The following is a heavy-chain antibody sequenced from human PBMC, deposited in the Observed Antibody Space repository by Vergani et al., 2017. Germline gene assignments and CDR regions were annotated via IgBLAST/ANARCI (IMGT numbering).Heavy chain of an antibody. CDR3: GRVADFYGLGSRLLDL. D-gene: IGHD3-10*01. CDR1: FDSIRNLY. J-gene: IGHJ5*02. Sequence: QVQLQESGPGLVKSSETLSLTCSVSFDSIRNLYCNWIRQPPGKGLDWIGSIHYSENTNYNPSLETRVTISGDTSKNQFSLKLNSVTAADTAVYYCGRVADFYGLGSRLLDLWGQGILVTVSS. CDR2: IHYSENT. V-gene: IGHV4-59*11.